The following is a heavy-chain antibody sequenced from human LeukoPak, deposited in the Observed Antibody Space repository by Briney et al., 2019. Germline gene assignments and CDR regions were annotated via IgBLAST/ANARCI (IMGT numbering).Heavy chain of an antibody. D-gene: IGHD2-15*01. V-gene: IGHV3-48*03. Sequence: GGSLRLSCAASGFTFSNHEMNWVRQAPGKGLEWVSYISGSGSTIHYADSVKGRFTISRDNSRNTVYLQMNSLRAEDTAVYYCARGPGWNYFDYWGQGTLVTVSS. CDR3: ARGPGWNYFDY. CDR2: ISGSGSTI. J-gene: IGHJ4*02. CDR1: GFTFSNHE.